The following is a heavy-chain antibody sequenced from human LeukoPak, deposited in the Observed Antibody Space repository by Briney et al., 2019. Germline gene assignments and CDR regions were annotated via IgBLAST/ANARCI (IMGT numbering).Heavy chain of an antibody. CDR1: GFTFSSYA. Sequence: PGGSLRLSCAASGFTFSSYAMSWVRQAPGKGLEWVSAISGSGGSTYYADSVKGRFTISRDNSKNTLYLQMNSLRAEDTAVYYCAKGVEVLLWFGDLSYFDYWGQGTLVTVSS. V-gene: IGHV3-23*01. D-gene: IGHD3-10*01. CDR2: ISGSGGST. J-gene: IGHJ4*02. CDR3: AKGVEVLLWFGDLSYFDY.